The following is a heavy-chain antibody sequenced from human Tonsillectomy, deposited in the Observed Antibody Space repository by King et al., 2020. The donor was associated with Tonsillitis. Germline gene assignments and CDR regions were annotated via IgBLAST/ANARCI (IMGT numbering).Heavy chain of an antibody. CDR2: ISPSSGYI. V-gene: IGHV3-21*01. CDR3: ARGHSGSYQRGDAFDI. J-gene: IGHJ3*02. D-gene: IGHD1-26*01. Sequence: VQLVESGGGLVKPGGSLRLSRAASGFTFSTYSMNWVRQAPGKGLEWVSSISPSSGYIYYADSMKGRFTSSRDNAKNSLYLQMNSLRAEDTAVYYCARGHSGSYQRGDAFDIWGQGTMVTVSS. CDR1: GFTFSTYS.